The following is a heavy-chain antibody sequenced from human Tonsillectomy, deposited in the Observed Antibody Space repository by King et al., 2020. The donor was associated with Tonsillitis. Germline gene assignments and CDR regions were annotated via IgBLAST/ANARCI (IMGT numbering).Heavy chain of an antibody. V-gene: IGHV1-69*01. CDR3: ARFRGPTQPFDI. CDR2: IIPVFGAA. Sequence: QLVQSGAEVKKPGSSVKVSCKASGGTFSSYVITWVRQAPGQGLEWMGGIIPVFGAANYAQKFQGRVTITADESTSTAYMELSSLRSEDTAVYYCARFRGPTQPFDIWGQGTMVTVSP. J-gene: IGHJ3*02. D-gene: IGHD5-12*01. CDR1: GGTFSSYV.